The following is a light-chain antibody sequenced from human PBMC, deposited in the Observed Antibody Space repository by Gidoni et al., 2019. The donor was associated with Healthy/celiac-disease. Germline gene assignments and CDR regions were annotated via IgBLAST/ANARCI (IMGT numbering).Light chain of an antibody. CDR3: QQYDNLPFT. V-gene: IGKV1-33*01. CDR1: QDISNY. Sequence: DIQMTQSPSSLSASVGDRVTITCQASQDISNYLNWYQQKPGKAPKLLIYDASNLETGVPSRFSGSGSGTDFTVTSSSLQPEDIATYYCQQYDNLPFTFGPGTKVDIK. J-gene: IGKJ3*01. CDR2: DAS.